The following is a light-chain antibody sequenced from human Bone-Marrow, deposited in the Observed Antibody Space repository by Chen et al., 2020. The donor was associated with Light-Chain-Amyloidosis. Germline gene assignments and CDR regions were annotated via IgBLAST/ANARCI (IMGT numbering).Light chain of an antibody. CDR3: QSYDTSVRV. J-gene: IGLJ3*02. CDR2: EDN. CDR1: SGSIAGNY. V-gene: IGLV6-57*01. Sequence: FMLTQPRAVSESPGNTVTISCTRSSGSIAGNYVQWFQQRPGRSPTTVIFEDNLRPPGVPDRFSGSIDTSSNSASLSISGLKPEDEADYYCQSYDTSVRVFGGGTRLTVL.